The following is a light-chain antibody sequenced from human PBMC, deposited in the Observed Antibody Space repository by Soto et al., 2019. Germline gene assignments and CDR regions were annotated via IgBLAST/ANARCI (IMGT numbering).Light chain of an antibody. CDR1: QSISSW. CDR2: KAS. Sequence: DIQMTQSPSSLSASVGDRVTITCRASQSISSWLAWYQQKPGKAPKLLIYKASSLESGVPSRFSGSGSGTEFTLTISSLQPDDFAVYYCQQHGSSPITFGQGTRLEIK. CDR3: QQHGSSPIT. V-gene: IGKV1-5*03. J-gene: IGKJ5*01.